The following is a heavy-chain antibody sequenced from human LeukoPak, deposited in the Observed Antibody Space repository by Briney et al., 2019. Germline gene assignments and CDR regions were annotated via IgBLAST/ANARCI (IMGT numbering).Heavy chain of an antibody. CDR1: GITVRSNY. CDR2: IYSGDRA. V-gene: IGHV3-66*01. D-gene: IGHD3-22*01. Sequence: PGESLRLSCAASGITVRSNYMNWVRQTPGKGLEWVSVIYSGDRAYYADSAKDRFTISRDNSKNTLYLQMKSLRAEDTAVYFCARGTLIVGYFDYWGQGTLVTVSS. CDR3: ARGTLIVGYFDY. J-gene: IGHJ4*02.